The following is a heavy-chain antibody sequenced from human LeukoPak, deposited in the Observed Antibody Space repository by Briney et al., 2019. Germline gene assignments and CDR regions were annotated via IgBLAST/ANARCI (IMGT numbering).Heavy chain of an antibody. J-gene: IGHJ4*02. V-gene: IGHV1-69*06. CDR2: IIPIFGTA. Sequence: ASVKVSCKASGGTFSSYAISWVRQAPGQGLEWMGGIIPIFGTANYAQKFQGRVTITADKSTSTAYMELSSLRSEDTAVYYCARDNGLLTGFLPFDYWGQGTLVTVSS. CDR1: GGTFSSYA. D-gene: IGHD3-9*01. CDR3: ARDNGLLTGFLPFDY.